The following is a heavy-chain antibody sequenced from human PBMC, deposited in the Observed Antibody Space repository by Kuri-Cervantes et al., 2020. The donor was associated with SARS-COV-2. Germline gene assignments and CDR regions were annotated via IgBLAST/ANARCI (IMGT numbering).Heavy chain of an antibody. D-gene: IGHD3-9*01. CDR2: IYASGST. CDR3: ARVSYDILTGYYLSPTFGY. CDR1: GGSISSGTYY. V-gene: IGHV4-61*10. Sequence: SETLSLTCTVSGGSISSGTYYWSWIRQPAGKGLEWIGHIYASGSTNYNPSLKSRVTMSVDTSKNQFSLKLNSVTAADTAVYYCARVSYDILTGYYLSPTFGYWGQGTLVTVSS. J-gene: IGHJ4*02.